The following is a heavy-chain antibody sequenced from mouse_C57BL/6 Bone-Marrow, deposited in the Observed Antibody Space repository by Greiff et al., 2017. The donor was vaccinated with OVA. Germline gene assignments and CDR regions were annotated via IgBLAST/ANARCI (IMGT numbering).Heavy chain of an antibody. CDR2: IDPENGDT. CDR1: GFNIKDDY. V-gene: IGHV14-4*01. CDR3: TTDYFDY. Sequence: DVQLQPSWPELVRPGASVKLSCTASGFNIKDDYMHWVKQRPEQGLEWIGWIDPENGDTEYASKFQGKATITADTSSNTAYLQLSSLTSEDTAVYYCTTDYFDYWGQGTTLTVSS. J-gene: IGHJ2*01.